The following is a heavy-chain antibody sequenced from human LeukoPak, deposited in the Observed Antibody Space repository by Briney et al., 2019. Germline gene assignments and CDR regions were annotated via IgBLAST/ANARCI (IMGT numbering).Heavy chain of an antibody. J-gene: IGHJ4*02. V-gene: IGHV3-21*01. D-gene: IGHD6-13*01. CDR3: ARDMTITGADDY. Sequence: GGSLRLSCAASGFTFSSYSMNWVRQAPGKGLEWVSSISSSSSYIYYADSVKGRFTISRDNAKNSLYLQMDSLRAEDTAIYYCARDMTITGADDYWGQGTLVTVSS. CDR2: ISSSSSYI. CDR1: GFTFSSYS.